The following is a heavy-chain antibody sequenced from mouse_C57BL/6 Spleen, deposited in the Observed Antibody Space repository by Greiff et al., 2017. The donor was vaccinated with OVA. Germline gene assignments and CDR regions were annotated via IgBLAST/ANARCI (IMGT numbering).Heavy chain of an antibody. CDR3: ARSDGSSHYFDY. J-gene: IGHJ2*01. D-gene: IGHD1-1*01. CDR2: ISSGSSTI. CDR1: GFTFSDYG. Sequence: DVKLVESGGGLVKPGGSLKLSCAASGFTFSDYGMHWVRQAPEKGLEWVAYISSGSSTIYYADTVKGRFTISRDNAKNTLFLQMTSLRSEDTAMYYCARSDGSSHYFDYWGQGTTLTVSS. V-gene: IGHV5-17*01.